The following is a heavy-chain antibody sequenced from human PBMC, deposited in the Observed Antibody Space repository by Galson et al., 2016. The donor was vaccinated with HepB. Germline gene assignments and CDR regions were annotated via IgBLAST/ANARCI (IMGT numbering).Heavy chain of an antibody. Sequence: SLRLSCAASGFTFSSYSMNWVRQAPGKGLEWISYISNSGSAISYADSVKGRFTISRDNAKNSLYLQMNSLIAEDTAVYYCARDPLYVTGGIDCWGQGTLVTVSS. CDR2: ISNSGSAI. CDR3: ARDPLYVTGGIDC. CDR1: GFTFSSYS. J-gene: IGHJ4*02. D-gene: IGHD2/OR15-2a*01. V-gene: IGHV3-48*04.